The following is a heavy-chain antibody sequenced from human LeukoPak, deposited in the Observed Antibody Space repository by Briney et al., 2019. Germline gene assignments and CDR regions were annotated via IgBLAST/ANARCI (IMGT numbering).Heavy chain of an antibody. CDR3: AREEGAPIAAANI. CDR2: INPNSGGT. Sequence: ASVKVSCKASGYTFTGYYMHWVRQAPGQGLEWMGWINPNSGGTNYAQKFQGRVTMTRDTSISTAYMELSRLRSDDTAVYYCAREEGAPIAAANIWGLGTKVTVS. J-gene: IGHJ3*02. D-gene: IGHD6-13*01. V-gene: IGHV1-2*02. CDR1: GYTFTGYY.